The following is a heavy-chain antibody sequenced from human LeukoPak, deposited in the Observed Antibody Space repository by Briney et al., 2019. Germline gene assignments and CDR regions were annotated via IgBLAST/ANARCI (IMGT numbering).Heavy chain of an antibody. D-gene: IGHD5-12*01. V-gene: IGHV3-7*05. CDR2: IKQDGSEK. J-gene: IGHJ4*02. CDR3: ARAGVVVATITMYY. CDR1: GFTFSSYW. Sequence: GGSLRLSCAASGFTFSSYWMSWVRQAPGKGLEWVANIKQDGSEKYYVDSVKGRFTISRDNAKNSLYLQMNSLRAEDTAVYYCARAGVVVATITMYYWGQGTLVTVSS.